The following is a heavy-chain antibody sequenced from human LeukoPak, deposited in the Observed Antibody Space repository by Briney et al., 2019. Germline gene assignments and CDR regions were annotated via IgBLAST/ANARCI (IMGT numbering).Heavy chain of an antibody. D-gene: IGHD4-17*01. CDR3: ARDLGALGFDY. Sequence: GGSLRLSCAASGFTFSSYAMSWVRQAPGKGLEWVSSISSSSSYIYYADSVKGRFTISRDNAKNSLYLQMNSLRAEDTAVYYCARDLGALGFDYWGQGTLVTVSS. V-gene: IGHV3-21*01. J-gene: IGHJ4*02. CDR1: GFTFSSYA. CDR2: ISSSSSYI.